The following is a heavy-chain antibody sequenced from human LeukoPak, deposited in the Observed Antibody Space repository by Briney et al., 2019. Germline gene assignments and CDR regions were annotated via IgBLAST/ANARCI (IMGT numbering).Heavy chain of an antibody. V-gene: IGHV1-2*02. CDR1: GYTFTGYY. J-gene: IGHJ3*02. Sequence: ASVKVSCKASGYTFTGYYMHWVRQAPGQGLEWMGWINPNSGVTNYAQMFQGRVTLTRDTSISTAYMDLSRPRSDDTALYYCTRGAIAVAVDAFDIWGQGTMVTVSS. CDR2: INPNSGVT. CDR3: TRGAIAVAVDAFDI. D-gene: IGHD6-19*01.